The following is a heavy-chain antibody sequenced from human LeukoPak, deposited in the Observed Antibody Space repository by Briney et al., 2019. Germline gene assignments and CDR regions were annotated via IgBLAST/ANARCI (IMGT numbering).Heavy chain of an antibody. CDR2: IYGSGRT. CDR3: ARAGRGYNYGFVPSEVDYYYYYMDV. CDR1: GGSIFTYNYY. Sequence: SETLSLTCSVSGGSIFTYNYYWTWIRQPAGKTLEWIGRIYGSGRTNYNPSLKSRVTMSVDTSKNQFSLKLSSVTAADTAVYYCARAGRGYNYGFVPSEVDYYYYYMDVWGKGTTVTVSS. V-gene: IGHV4-61*10. D-gene: IGHD5-18*01. J-gene: IGHJ6*03.